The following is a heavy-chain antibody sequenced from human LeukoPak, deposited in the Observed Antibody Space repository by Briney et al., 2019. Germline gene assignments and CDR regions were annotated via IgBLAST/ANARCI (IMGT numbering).Heavy chain of an antibody. J-gene: IGHJ5*02. D-gene: IGHD1-1*01. CDR3: ATGGYNWNGVAGWFDP. CDR2: FDPEDGET. Sequence: ASVKVSCKVSGYTLTELSMHWVRQAPGKGLEWMGGFDPEDGETIYAQKFRGRVTMTEDTSTDTAYMELSSLRSEDTAVYYCATGGYNWNGVAGWFDPWGQGTLVTVSS. CDR1: GYTLTELS. V-gene: IGHV1-24*01.